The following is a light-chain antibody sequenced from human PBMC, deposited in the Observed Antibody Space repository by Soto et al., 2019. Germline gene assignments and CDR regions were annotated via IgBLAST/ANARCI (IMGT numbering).Light chain of an antibody. CDR2: LNSDGSH. J-gene: IGLJ2*01. V-gene: IGLV4-69*01. CDR3: QTRGTGTVV. Sequence: QPVLTQSPSASASLGASVKLTCTLRSGHSSYAIAWHQQQPEKGPRYLMKLNSDGSHSKGDGIPDRFSGSSSGAERYLTISSFQSEDEADYYCQTRGTGTVVFGGGTKLTVL. CDR1: SGHSSYA.